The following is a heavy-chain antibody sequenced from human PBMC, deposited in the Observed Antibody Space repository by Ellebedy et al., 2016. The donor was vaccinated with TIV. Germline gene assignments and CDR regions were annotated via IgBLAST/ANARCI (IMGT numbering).Heavy chain of an antibody. D-gene: IGHD3-22*01. CDR3: ARDGSYDSSGSIRQGYYYGMDV. CDR2: ISYDGSNK. Sequence: GGSLRLXXAASGFTFSSYAMHWVRQAPGKGLEWVAVISYDGSNKYYADSVKGRFTISRDNSKNTLYLQMNSLRAEDTAVYYCARDGSYDSSGSIRQGYYYGMDVWGQGTTVTVSS. CDR1: GFTFSSYA. V-gene: IGHV3-30-3*01. J-gene: IGHJ6*02.